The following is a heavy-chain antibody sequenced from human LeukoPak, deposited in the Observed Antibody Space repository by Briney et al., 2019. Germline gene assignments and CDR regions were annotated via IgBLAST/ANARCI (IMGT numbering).Heavy chain of an antibody. CDR2: IYYSGTT. CDR3: ARRRPNYGDYDY. Sequence: PSETLSLTCTVSGGSFTSGSYHWRWLRPPPGKGVESIGYIYYSGTTNYNPSLKSRVTISVDTSKNQFSLRLSSVTAADTAVYYCARRRPNYGDYDYWGQGTLVTVSS. J-gene: IGHJ4*02. V-gene: IGHV4-61*01. CDR1: GGSFTSGSYH. D-gene: IGHD4-17*01.